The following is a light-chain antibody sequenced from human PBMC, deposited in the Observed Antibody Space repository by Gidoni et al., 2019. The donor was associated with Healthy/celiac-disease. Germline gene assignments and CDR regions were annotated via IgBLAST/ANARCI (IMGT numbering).Light chain of an antibody. CDR1: QGISSW. V-gene: IGKV1-12*01. CDR2: AAS. Sequence: DSQMTQAPSSVPASVGDRVTITGRASQGISSWLAWYQQKPGKAPKILIYAASSLQSGVPSRFSGRGSGTDFSLTISSLQPEDFATYSCQQANSFPPTFGQGTKVEIK. J-gene: IGKJ1*01. CDR3: QQANSFPPT.